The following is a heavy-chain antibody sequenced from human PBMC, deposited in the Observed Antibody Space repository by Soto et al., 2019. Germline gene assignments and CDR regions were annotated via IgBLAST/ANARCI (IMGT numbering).Heavy chain of an antibody. CDR1: GGSFRNYY. CDR3: ARAERPPRSWFDS. J-gene: IGHJ5*01. CDR2: VNHSGEA. Sequence: PSETLSLTCGVYGGSFRNYYWIWVRQPPGKGLEWIGEVNHSGEATYNPSLQSRVTISLDTTNNHFSLKMTSVTAADTAIYFCARAERPPRSWFDSWGQGPQGTVS. V-gene: IGHV4-34*01.